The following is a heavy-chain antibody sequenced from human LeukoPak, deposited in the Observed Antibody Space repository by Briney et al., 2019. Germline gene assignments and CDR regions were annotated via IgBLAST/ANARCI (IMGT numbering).Heavy chain of an antibody. CDR3: ARDSQFRLTGGVRAFDI. Sequence: PGGSLRLSCAASGFTFSSYSMNWVRQAPGKGPEWVSSISSSSSYIYYADSVKGRFTISRDNAKNSLYLQMDSLRAEDTAVYYCARDSQFRLTGGVRAFDIWGQGTMVTVSS. J-gene: IGHJ3*02. D-gene: IGHD3-16*01. CDR2: ISSSSSYI. CDR1: GFTFSSYS. V-gene: IGHV3-21*04.